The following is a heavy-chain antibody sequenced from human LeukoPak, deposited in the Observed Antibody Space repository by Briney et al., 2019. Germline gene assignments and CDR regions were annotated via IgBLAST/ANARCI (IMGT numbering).Heavy chain of an antibody. CDR3: ARGRRDGYNGPRYFDL. V-gene: IGHV4-34*01. J-gene: IGHJ2*01. CDR1: GGSFSGYY. D-gene: IGHD5-24*01. CDR2: INHSGST. Sequence: PSETLSLTCAVYGGSFSGYYWSWIRQPPGKGLEWIGEINHSGSTNYNPSLKSRVTISVDTSKNQFSLKLSSVTAADTAVYYCARGRRDGYNGPRYFDLWGRGTLVTVSS.